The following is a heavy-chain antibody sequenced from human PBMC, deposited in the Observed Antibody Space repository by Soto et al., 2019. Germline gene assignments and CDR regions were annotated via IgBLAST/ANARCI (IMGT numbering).Heavy chain of an antibody. J-gene: IGHJ4*02. D-gene: IGHD3-9*01. CDR2: IYYSGTT. CDR3: VREIGDPFDGRGSPAH. V-gene: IGHV4-30-4*01. Sequence: SETLSLTCSVPGGSINSYTNYWSWIRQTPSRGLEWIGYIYYSGTTYYNPSLKSRVTISIDTSKNQFSLSLTSVVAADTAVYYCVREIGDPFDGRGSPAHGGRGTLVPVPS. CDR1: GGSINSYTNY.